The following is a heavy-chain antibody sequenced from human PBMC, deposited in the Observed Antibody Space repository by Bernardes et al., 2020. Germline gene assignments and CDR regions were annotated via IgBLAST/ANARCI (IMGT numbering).Heavy chain of an antibody. Sequence: GGSLRLSCAASGFTFSSSGMSWVRQAPGKGLEWVSGIVGSGGTTYYADSVKGRFTISRDNSKNTLYLQMNSLRSEDTAVYYCAKDRYCSSGSCRCDSWGQGTLVTVSS. V-gene: IGHV3-23*01. CDR3: AKDRYCSSGSCRCDS. CDR2: IVGSGGTT. J-gene: IGHJ4*02. D-gene: IGHD2-15*01. CDR1: GFTFSSSG.